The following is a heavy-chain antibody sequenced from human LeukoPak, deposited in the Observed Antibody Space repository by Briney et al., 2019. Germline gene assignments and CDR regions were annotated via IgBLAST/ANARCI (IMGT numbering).Heavy chain of an antibody. J-gene: IGHJ4*02. V-gene: IGHV3-23*01. CDR1: GFTFSSYA. Sequence: GGSLRLSCAGSGFTFSSYAMSWVRQAPGKGLEWVSGISGSGGTTYYADSVKGRFTISRDNSKNTLYLQMSSLRAEDTAVYYCAKALSTTVVTVFDYWGQGTLVTVSS. CDR3: AKALSTTVVTVFDY. CDR2: ISGSGGTT. D-gene: IGHD4-23*01.